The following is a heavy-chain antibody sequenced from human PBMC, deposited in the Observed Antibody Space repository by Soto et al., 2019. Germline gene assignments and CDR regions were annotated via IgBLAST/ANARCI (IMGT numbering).Heavy chain of an antibody. V-gene: IGHV3-30*18. J-gene: IGHJ3*02. D-gene: IGHD6-19*01. CDR1: GFTFSSYG. CDR2: ISYDGSNK. Sequence: QVQLVESGGGVVQPGRSLRLSCEASGFTFSSYGMHWVRQAPGKGLEWVAVISYDGSNKYYADSVKGRFTISRDNSKNTLYLQMNSLRAEDTAVYYCAKDLSVAGTDYDAFDIWGQGTMVTVSS. CDR3: AKDLSVAGTDYDAFDI.